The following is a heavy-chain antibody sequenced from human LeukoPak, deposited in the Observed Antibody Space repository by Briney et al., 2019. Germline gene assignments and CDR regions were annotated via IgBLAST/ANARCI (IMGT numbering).Heavy chain of an antibody. CDR3: ARAPPLRDYVWGSYRPPDY. V-gene: IGHV3-48*01. D-gene: IGHD3-16*02. CDR1: GFTLSGYS. Sequence: GGSLKLSGPASGFTLSGYSINWVRQAPGKGLEWVYYISRSSSTIYYADSLKGRFTISRDNAKNSLYLQMNSLRAEDTAVYYCARAPPLRDYVWGSYRPPDYWGQGTLVTVSS. J-gene: IGHJ4*02. CDR2: ISRSSSTI.